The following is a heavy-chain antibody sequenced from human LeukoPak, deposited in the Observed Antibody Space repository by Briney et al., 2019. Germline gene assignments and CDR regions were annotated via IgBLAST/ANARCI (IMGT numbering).Heavy chain of an antibody. CDR3: ARSSSGHMDV. V-gene: IGHV3-7*01. D-gene: IGHD6-6*01. J-gene: IGHJ6*03. CDR2: MSQDGSAK. CDR1: GFPFSTYW. Sequence: GGSLRLFCVASGFPFSTYWMRWIRQAPGKGLEWVASMSQDGSAKNYVDSVKGRFTISRDNANNSLYLQMNSLSVEDTAVYYCARSSSGHMDVWGRGTTVTVSS.